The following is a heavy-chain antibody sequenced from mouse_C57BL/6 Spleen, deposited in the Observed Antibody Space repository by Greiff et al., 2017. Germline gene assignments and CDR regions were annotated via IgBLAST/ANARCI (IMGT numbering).Heavy chain of an antibody. CDR2: ISYDGSN. D-gene: IGHD2-10*01. J-gene: IGHJ3*01. CDR3: ATLLWAGFAY. Sequence: EVKLQESGPGLVKPSQSLSLTCSVTGYSITSGYYWNWIRQFPGNKLEWMGYISYDGSNNYNPSLKNRISITRDTSKNQFFLKLNSVTTEDTATYYCATLLWAGFAYGGQGTLVTVSA. CDR1: GYSITSGYY. V-gene: IGHV3-6*01.